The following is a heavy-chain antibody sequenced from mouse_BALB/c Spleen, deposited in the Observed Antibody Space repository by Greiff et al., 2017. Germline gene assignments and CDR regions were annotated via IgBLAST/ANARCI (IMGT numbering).Heavy chain of an antibody. Sequence: VQLQQSGPELVKPGASVKMSCKASGYTFTSYYIHWVKQRPGQGLEWIGWIYPGDGSTKYNEKFKGKTTLTADKSSSTAYMLLSSLTSEDSAIYFCARNDYVDYWGQGTTLTVSS. CDR1: GYTFTSYY. V-gene: IGHV1S56*01. D-gene: IGHD2-4*01. CDR3: ARNDYVDY. CDR2: IYPGDGST. J-gene: IGHJ2*01.